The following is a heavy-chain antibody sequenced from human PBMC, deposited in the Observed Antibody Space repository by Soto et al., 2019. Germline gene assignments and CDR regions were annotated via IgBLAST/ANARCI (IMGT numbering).Heavy chain of an antibody. V-gene: IGHV4-31*03. Sequence: SDTLSLTRTVSGDSISSGGYNCSWIRKYPGDGLESIGCTYYSGNTYHDPYLEGRVTISVDTSKNQLSLKLSSVTEADTAVYYCARGDTWFDPWGQGTLVTVSS. CDR1: GDSISSGGYN. CDR2: TYYSGNT. J-gene: IGHJ5*02. CDR3: ARGDTWFDP. D-gene: IGHD5-18*01.